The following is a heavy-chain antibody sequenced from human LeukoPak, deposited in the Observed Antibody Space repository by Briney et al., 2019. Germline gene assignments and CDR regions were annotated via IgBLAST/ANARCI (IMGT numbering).Heavy chain of an antibody. CDR1: GGSISSYY. D-gene: IGHD5-18*01. CDR2: IYTSGST. CDR3: ARGRGHSYGGFDY. V-gene: IGHV4-4*09. Sequence: SETLSLTCTVSGGSISSYYWSWIRQPPGKGLEWIGYIYTSGSTNYNPSLKSRVTISVDTSKNQFSLKLSSVTAADTAVYYCARGRGHSYGGFDYWGQGTLVTVSS. J-gene: IGHJ4*02.